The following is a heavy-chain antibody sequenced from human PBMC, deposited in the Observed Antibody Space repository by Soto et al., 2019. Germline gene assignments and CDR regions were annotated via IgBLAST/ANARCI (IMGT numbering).Heavy chain of an antibody. V-gene: IGHV4-4*02. Sequence: QVQLQESGPGLVKPSGTLSLTCDVSSGSMSSGHWWIWVRQPPGKGLEWVGHIHRSGATSYNPSLRSRVTISLDESKNQFSLKLSSVTAADTAVYYCARVGLRWYFDFWGRGTLVTVSS. CDR2: IHRSGAT. CDR3: ARVGLRWYFDF. J-gene: IGHJ2*01. CDR1: SGSMSSGHW. D-gene: IGHD3-16*01.